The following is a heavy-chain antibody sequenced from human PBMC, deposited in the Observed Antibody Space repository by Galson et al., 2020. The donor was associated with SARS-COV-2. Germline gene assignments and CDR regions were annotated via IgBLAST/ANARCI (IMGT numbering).Heavy chain of an antibody. Sequence: SETLSLTCTVSGGSISSSSYYWGWNRQPPGKGLEWTGSIYYSGSTYYNPSLKSRVTISVDTSKNQFSLKLSSVTAADTAVYYCATNVQLPTGYAFDIWGQGTMVTVSS. J-gene: IGHJ3*02. CDR1: GGSISSSSYY. D-gene: IGHD1-26*01. CDR3: ATNVQLPTGYAFDI. CDR2: IYYSGST. V-gene: IGHV4-39*07.